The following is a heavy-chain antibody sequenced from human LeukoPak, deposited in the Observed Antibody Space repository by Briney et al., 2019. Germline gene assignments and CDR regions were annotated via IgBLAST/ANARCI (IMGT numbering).Heavy chain of an antibody. V-gene: IGHV3-23*01. CDR3: AKDGSLTRFDY. CDR1: GFTFNNYA. D-gene: IGHD2-15*01. J-gene: IGHJ4*02. CDR2: ISDSGDST. Sequence: GGSLRLSCAASGFTFNNYALNWVRQAPGKGPEWVSIISDSGDSTYYADSVKGRFTISRDNSKNTLYLQMNSLRAEDTAVYYCAKDGSLTRFDYWGQGILVTVSS.